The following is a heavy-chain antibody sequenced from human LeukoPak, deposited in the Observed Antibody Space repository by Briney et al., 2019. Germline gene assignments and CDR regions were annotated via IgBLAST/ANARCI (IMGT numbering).Heavy chain of an antibody. CDR1: GFTVSSNY. CDR2: IYSGGST. CDR3: ARPTYDSSGYPRVDY. V-gene: IGHV3-66*04. D-gene: IGHD3-22*01. J-gene: IGHJ4*02. Sequence: QAGGSLRLSCAASGFTVSSNYMSWVRQAPGKGLEWVSVIYSGGSTYYADSVEGRFTISRDNSKNTLYLQMNSLRAEDTAVYYCARPTYDSSGYPRVDYWGQGTLVTVSS.